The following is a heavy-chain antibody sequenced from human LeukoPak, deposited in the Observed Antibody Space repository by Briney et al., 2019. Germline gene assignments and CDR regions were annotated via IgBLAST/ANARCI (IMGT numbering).Heavy chain of an antibody. J-gene: IGHJ4*02. D-gene: IGHD3-22*01. Sequence: GGSLGLSCAASGFTFSSYWMHWVRQAPGKGLEWVAVISYDGSNKYYADSVKGRFTISRDNSKNTLYLQMNSLRAEDTAVYYCAKDYYDSSGYLYYFDYWGQGTLVTVSS. V-gene: IGHV3-30*18. CDR1: GFTFSSYW. CDR3: AKDYYDSSGYLYYFDY. CDR2: ISYDGSNK.